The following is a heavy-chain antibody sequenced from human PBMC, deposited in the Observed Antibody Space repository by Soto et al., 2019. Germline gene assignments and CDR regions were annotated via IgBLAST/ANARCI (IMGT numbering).Heavy chain of an antibody. J-gene: IGHJ5*02. CDR3: ARGMSDGFGEVS. V-gene: IGHV1-8*02. CDR1: GYTFTNDD. Sequence: QVQLVQSGAEVKKPGASVKVSCKTSGYTFTNDDINWVRQAAGQGLEWIGWMSPNSGNTGYAQKFQGRVTLTRDTSISTAYVELSSLRSEDTAVYYCARGMSDGFGEVSWGQGTLVTVSS. D-gene: IGHD3-10*01. CDR2: MSPNSGNT.